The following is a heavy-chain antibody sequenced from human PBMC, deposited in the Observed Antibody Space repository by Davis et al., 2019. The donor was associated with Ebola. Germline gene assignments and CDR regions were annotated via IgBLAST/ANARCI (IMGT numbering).Heavy chain of an antibody. CDR3: VGELLLPDAFDI. D-gene: IGHD3-10*01. V-gene: IGHV4-34*01. CDR1: GGSFSGYY. J-gene: IGHJ3*02. Sequence: PSETLSLTCAVYGGSFSGYYWSWIRQPPGKGLEWIGEINHSGSTNYNPSLKSRVTISVDTSKNQFSLKLSSVTAADTAMYYCVGELLLPDAFDIWGQGTMVTVSS. CDR2: INHSGST.